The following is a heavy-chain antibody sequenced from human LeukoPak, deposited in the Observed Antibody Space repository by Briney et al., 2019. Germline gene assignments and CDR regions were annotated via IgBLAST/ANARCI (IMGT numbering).Heavy chain of an antibody. CDR3: ARGISEADYGGNSDIDY. Sequence: PSETLSLTCTVSGGSISSGGYYWSWIRQHPGDGLEWIGYIYYSGSTYYNPSLKSRVTISVDTSKNQFSLKLSSVTAADTAVYYCARGISEADYGGNSDIDYWGQGTLVTVSS. V-gene: IGHV4-31*02. CDR1: GGSISSGGYY. D-gene: IGHD4-23*01. CDR2: IYYSGST. J-gene: IGHJ4*02.